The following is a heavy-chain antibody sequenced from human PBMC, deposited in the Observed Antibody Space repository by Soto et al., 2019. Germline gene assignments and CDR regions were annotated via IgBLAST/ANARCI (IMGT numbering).Heavy chain of an antibody. V-gene: IGHV1-18*04. CDR1: GYTFTSYG. D-gene: IGHD4-17*01. CDR2: ISAYNGNT. J-gene: IGHJ6*02. CDR3: AFGTTNYYYYGMAV. Sequence: ASVKVSCKASGYTFTSYGISWVRQAPGQGLEWMGWISAYNGNTNYAQKLQGRVTMTTDTSTSTAYMELRSLRSDDTAVYYCAFGTTNYYYYGMAVWGQGTTVTVSS.